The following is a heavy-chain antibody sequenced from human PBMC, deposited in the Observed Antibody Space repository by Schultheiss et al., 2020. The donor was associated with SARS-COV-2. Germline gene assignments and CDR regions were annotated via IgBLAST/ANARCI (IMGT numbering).Heavy chain of an antibody. J-gene: IGHJ4*02. CDR2: VYYSGST. V-gene: IGHV4-61*10. D-gene: IGHD5-12*01. CDR3: ARLDQWIHDY. Sequence: SETLSLTCTVSGGSISSGSYYWSWIRQPAGKGLEWIGYVYYSGSTSNNPSFNSRVTISVDTSKNQFSLNLSSVTAADTAVYYCARLDQWIHDYWGQGTLVTVSS. CDR1: GGSISSGSYY.